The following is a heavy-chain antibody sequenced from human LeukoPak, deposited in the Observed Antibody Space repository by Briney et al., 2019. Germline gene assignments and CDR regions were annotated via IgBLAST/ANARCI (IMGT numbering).Heavy chain of an antibody. D-gene: IGHD1-26*01. J-gene: IGHJ4*02. Sequence: GGSLRLSCAASGFTFDDYAMHWVRHAPGKGLEWVSGISWNSGSIGYADSVKGRFTISRDNAKNSLYLQMNSLRAEDTALYYCAKDIGSGSYYDYWGQGTLVTVSS. V-gene: IGHV3-9*01. CDR1: GFTFDDYA. CDR3: AKDIGSGSYYDY. CDR2: ISWNSGSI.